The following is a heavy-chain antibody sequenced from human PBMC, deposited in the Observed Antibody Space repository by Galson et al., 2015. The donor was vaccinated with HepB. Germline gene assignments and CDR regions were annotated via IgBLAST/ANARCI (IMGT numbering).Heavy chain of an antibody. Sequence: SLRLSCAASGFTFSYYAMHWVRQAPGKGLEYVSAISSNGGSTYYADSVKGRFTISRDNSKNTLYLQMSSLRAEDTAVYYCARESEVTIFGVVIIPVISGAFDIWGQGTMVTVSS. V-gene: IGHV3-64D*06. J-gene: IGHJ3*02. CDR3: ARESEVTIFGVVIIPVISGAFDI. CDR1: GFTFSYYA. CDR2: ISSNGGST. D-gene: IGHD3-3*01.